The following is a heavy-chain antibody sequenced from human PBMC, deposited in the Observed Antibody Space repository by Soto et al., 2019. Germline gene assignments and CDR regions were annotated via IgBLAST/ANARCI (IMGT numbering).Heavy chain of an antibody. D-gene: IGHD4-17*01. V-gene: IGHV6-1*01. Sequence: SQTLSLTCAISGDSGSSNRAAWNWIRQSPSRGLEWLGRTYYRSKWYNDYGVSVKSRITINPDTSKNQFSLQLNSVTPEDTAVYYCARGETTVTLVFDYWGQGTLVTVSS. CDR3: ARGETTVTLVFDY. J-gene: IGHJ4*02. CDR2: TYYRSKWYN. CDR1: GDSGSSNRAA.